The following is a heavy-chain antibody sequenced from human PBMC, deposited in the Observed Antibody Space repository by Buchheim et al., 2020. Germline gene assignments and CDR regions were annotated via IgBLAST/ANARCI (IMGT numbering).Heavy chain of an antibody. CDR2: ISPSGRPI. CDR1: GFTFNIFS. CDR3: ARETDYFDY. Sequence: EVQLVESGGDLVQPGGSLRLSCAASGFTFNIFSMNWVRQAPGTGLEWVSYISPSGRPIYYTDPVKGRFTISRDNANNSPYLQMNNLRAEDTAVYYCARETDYFDYWGQGAL. J-gene: IGHJ4*02. V-gene: IGHV3-48*01.